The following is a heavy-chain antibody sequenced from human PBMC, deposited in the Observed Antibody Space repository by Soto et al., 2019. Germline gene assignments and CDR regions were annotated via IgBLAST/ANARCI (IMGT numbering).Heavy chain of an antibody. V-gene: IGHV3-23*01. CDR3: ATKMEGEGQWLDIRHY. CDR1: GFTFSSYA. Sequence: GGSLRLSCAASGFTFSSYAMSWVRQAPGKGLEWVSAISGSGGSTYYADSVKGRFTISRDNSKNTLYLQMNSLRAEDTAVYYCATKMEGEGQWLDIRHYWGQGTLVTVSS. CDR2: ISGSGGST. D-gene: IGHD6-19*01. J-gene: IGHJ4*02.